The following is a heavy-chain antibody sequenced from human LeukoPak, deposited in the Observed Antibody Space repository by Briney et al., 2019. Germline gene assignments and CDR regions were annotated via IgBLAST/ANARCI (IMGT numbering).Heavy chain of an antibody. CDR1: GGSTSSYY. D-gene: IGHD5-24*01. CDR2: IYTSGST. CDR3: ARGWVFDY. V-gene: IGHV4-4*09. J-gene: IGHJ4*02. Sequence: SETLSLTCTVSGGSTSSYYWSWIRQPPGKGLEWIGYIYTSGSTNYNPSLKSRVTISVDTSKNQFSLKLSSVTAADTAVYYCARGWVFDYWGQGTLVTVSS.